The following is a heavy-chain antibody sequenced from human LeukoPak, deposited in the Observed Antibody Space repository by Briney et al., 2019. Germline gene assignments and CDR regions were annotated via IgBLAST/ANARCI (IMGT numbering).Heavy chain of an antibody. D-gene: IGHD6-13*01. CDR3: ARDAGYSSSWTDY. Sequence: ASVKVSCKASGGTFSSYAISWVRQAPGQGLEWMGRIIPILGIANYAQKFQGRVTITADKSTSTAYMELSSLRSGDTAVYYCARDAGYSSSWTDYWGQGTLVTVSS. V-gene: IGHV1-69*04. CDR1: GGTFSSYA. J-gene: IGHJ4*02. CDR2: IIPILGIA.